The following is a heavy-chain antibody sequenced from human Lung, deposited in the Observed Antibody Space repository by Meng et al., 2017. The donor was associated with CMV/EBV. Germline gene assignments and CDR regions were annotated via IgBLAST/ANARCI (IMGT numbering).Heavy chain of an antibody. D-gene: IGHD3-3*01. Sequence: GGSLRLXCAASGFTFSSAWMSWVRQVPGKGLEWVGRIESYSDGGTTEYAAPVKGRFTISRDDSKKRLFLQMNSLKTEDTAVYYCTTDMAETITNVGGVITYFDHWGQGXLVTVSS. J-gene: IGHJ4*02. V-gene: IGHV3-15*04. CDR2: IESYSDGGTT. CDR1: GFTFSSAW. CDR3: TTDMAETITNVGGVITYFDH.